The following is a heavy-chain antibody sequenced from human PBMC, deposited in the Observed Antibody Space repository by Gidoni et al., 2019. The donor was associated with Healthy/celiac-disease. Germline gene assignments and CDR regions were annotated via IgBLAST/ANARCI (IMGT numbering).Heavy chain of an antibody. V-gene: IGHV4-59*01. Sequence: QVQLQESGPGLVKPSETLSLTCTVSGGSISSYYWSWIRQPPGKGLEWIGYIYYSGSTNYNPSLKSRVTISVDTSKNQFSLKLSSVTAADTAVYYCARARDGDPGYFDYWGQGTLVTVSS. J-gene: IGHJ4*02. CDR3: ARARDGDPGYFDY. CDR2: IYYSGST. D-gene: IGHD4-17*01. CDR1: GGSISSYY.